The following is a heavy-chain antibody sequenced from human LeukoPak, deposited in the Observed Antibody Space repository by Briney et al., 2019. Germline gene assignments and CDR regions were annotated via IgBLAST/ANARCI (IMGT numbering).Heavy chain of an antibody. V-gene: IGHV1-69*05. CDR1: GGTFSSYA. J-gene: IGHJ3*02. D-gene: IGHD4-17*01. CDR2: IIPIFGTA. Sequence: ASVKVSCKASGGTFSSYAISWARQAPGQGLEWMGRIIPIFGTANYAQKFQGRVTITTDESTSTAYMELSSLRSEDTAVYYCAGNYGDESRAFDIWGQGTMVTVSS. CDR3: AGNYGDESRAFDI.